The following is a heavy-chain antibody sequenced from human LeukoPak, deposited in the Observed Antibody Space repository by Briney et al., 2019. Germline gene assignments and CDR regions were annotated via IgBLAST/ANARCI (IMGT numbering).Heavy chain of an antibody. CDR3: ARDIAAAGTRYDY. CDR2: ISSSSSTI. D-gene: IGHD6-13*01. J-gene: IGHJ4*02. V-gene: IGHV3-48*01. Sequence: GGSLRLSCAASGFTFSSYSMNWVRQAPGKGLEWVSYISSSSSTIYYADSVKGRFTISRDNAKNSLYLQMNSLRAEDTAVYYCARDIAAAGTRYDYWGQGTLVTVSS. CDR1: GFTFSSYS.